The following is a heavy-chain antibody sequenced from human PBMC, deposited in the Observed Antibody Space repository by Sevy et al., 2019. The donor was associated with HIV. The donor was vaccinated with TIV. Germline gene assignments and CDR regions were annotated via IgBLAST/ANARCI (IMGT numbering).Heavy chain of an antibody. CDR3: TTGITMIVVVIT. Sequence: GGSLRLSCAASGFTFSGSAMHWVRQASGKGLEWVGRIRSKANSYATAYAASVKGRFTISRDDSKNTAYLQMNSLKTEDTAVYYCTTGITMIVVVITWGQGTLVTVSS. J-gene: IGHJ5*02. CDR1: GFTFSGSA. CDR2: IRSKANSYAT. V-gene: IGHV3-73*01. D-gene: IGHD3-22*01.